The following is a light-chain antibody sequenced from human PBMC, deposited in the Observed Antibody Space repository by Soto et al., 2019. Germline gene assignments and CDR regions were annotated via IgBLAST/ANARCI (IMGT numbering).Light chain of an antibody. J-gene: IGKJ5*01. CDR1: QRLSASD. V-gene: IGKV3-20*01. Sequence: EIVLTQSPDTLSLSPGERATLSFRASQRLSASDIAWYQQKPGQAPKFLIYGVSSRATGIPDRFSGSGSGTDFTLTISRLEPEDFAVYHCQQYGSSPLITFGQGTRLEI. CDR2: GVS. CDR3: QQYGSSPLIT.